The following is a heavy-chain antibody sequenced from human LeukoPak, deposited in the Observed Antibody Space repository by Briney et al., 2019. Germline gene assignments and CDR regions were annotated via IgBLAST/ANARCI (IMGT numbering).Heavy chain of an antibody. Sequence: GGSLRLSCAASGFAVSSNYMSWVRQAPGKGLEWVSVIYSGGSTYYADSVKGRFTISRDNSKNTLYLQMNSLRAEDTAVYYCAKRGSSWLARHFDYWGQGTLVTVSS. D-gene: IGHD6-13*01. J-gene: IGHJ4*02. CDR3: AKRGSSWLARHFDY. CDR2: IYSGGST. V-gene: IGHV3-53*01. CDR1: GFAVSSNY.